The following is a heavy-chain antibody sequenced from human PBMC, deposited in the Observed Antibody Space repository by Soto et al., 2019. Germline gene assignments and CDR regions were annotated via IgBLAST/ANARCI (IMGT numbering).Heavy chain of an antibody. V-gene: IGHV1-69*06. CDR3: ASEWRQGGYYGMDV. D-gene: IGHD2-15*01. CDR2: IIPIFGTA. J-gene: IGHJ6*02. CDR1: GCTFSSYA. Sequence: SVKVSCKASGCTFSSYAISCVRQAPGQVLEWMGGIIPIFGTANYAQKFQGRVTITADKSTSTAYMELSSLRSEDTAVYYCASEWRQGGYYGMDVWGQGTTVTVSS.